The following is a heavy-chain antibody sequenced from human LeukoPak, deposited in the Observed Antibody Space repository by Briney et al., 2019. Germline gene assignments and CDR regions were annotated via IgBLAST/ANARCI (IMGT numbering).Heavy chain of an antibody. Sequence: PSETLSLTCAVYGGSFSDYYWSWIRQPPGKGLEWIGEINHSGSTNYNPSLKSRVTISVDTSKNQFSLKLSSVTAADTAVYYCARGDYGITIFGVVIANFDYWGQGTLVTVSS. J-gene: IGHJ4*02. V-gene: IGHV4-34*01. CDR1: GGSFSDYY. CDR2: INHSGST. CDR3: ARGDYGITIFGVVIANFDY. D-gene: IGHD3-3*01.